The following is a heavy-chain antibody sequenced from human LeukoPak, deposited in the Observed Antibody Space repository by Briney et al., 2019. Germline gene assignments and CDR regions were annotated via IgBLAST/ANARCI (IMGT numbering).Heavy chain of an antibody. CDR1: GFTISNYW. D-gene: IGHD6-19*01. CDR3: AREEVAGTIDY. CDR2: INGDGSSI. J-gene: IGHJ4*02. V-gene: IGHV3-74*01. Sequence: GGSLRLSCAASGFTISNYWMHWVRQAPGKGLVWVSRINGDGSSIRYADSVKGRFTISRDNAKNTLYLQMNSLRAEDTAVYYCAREEVAGTIDYWGQGTLVTVSS.